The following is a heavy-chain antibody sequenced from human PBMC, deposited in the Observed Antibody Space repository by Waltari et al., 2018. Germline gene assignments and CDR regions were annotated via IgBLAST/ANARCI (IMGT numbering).Heavy chain of an antibody. D-gene: IGHD3-22*01. CDR1: GGSISSSSYY. CDR3: ARTARLYDSSGPIDY. V-gene: IGHV4-39*07. J-gene: IGHJ4*02. CDR2: IYYSGST. Sequence: SLTCTVSGGSISSSSYYWGWIRQPPGKGLEWIGSIYYSGSTYYNPSLKSRVTISVDTSKNQFSLKLSSVTAADTAVYYCARTARLYDSSGPIDYWGQGTLVTVSS.